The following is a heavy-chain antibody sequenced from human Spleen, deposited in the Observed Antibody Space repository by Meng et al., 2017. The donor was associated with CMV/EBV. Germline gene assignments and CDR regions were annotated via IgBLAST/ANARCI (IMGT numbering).Heavy chain of an antibody. CDR3: ARSRDYIYGMVV. CDR2: ISSSGSTI. CDR1: GFSFNNYE. Sequence: GESLKISCEASGFSFNNYEMNWVRQAPGKGLEWVSYISSSGSTIYQADSVKGRFSISRDNSKNYLHLQMDSLKAEDTAVYYCARSRDYIYGMVVWGQGTTVTVSS. V-gene: IGHV3-48*03. J-gene: IGHJ6*02.